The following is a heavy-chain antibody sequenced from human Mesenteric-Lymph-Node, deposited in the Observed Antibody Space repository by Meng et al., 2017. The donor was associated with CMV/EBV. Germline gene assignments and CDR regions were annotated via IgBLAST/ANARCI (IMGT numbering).Heavy chain of an antibody. CDR1: GGSFSGYY. V-gene: IGHV4-34*01. CDR2: INHSGST. J-gene: IGHJ5*02. CDR3: ARDRAYSSSWYGGNWLDP. Sequence: SETLSLTCAVYGGSFSGYYWSWIRQPPGKGLEWIGEINHSGSTNYNPSLKSRVTISVDTSKNQFSLKLSSVTAADTAVYYCARDRAYSSSWYGGNWLDPWGQGTLVTVSS. D-gene: IGHD6-13*01.